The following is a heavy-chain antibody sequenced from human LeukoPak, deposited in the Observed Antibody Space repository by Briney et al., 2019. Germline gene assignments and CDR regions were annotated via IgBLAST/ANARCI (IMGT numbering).Heavy chain of an antibody. D-gene: IGHD3-22*01. J-gene: IGHJ4*02. V-gene: IGHV1-18*01. Sequence: ASVKVSCKASGYTFTSYGISWVRQAPGQGLEWMGWISAYNGNTNYAQKLQGRVTMTTDTSTSTAYMELRSLRSDDTAVYYCAIPLTMIVDDAMGYWGQGTLVTVSS. CDR2: ISAYNGNT. CDR3: AIPLTMIVDDAMGY. CDR1: GYTFTSYG.